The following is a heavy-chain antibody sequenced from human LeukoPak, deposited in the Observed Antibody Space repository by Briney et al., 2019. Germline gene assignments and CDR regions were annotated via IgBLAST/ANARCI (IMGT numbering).Heavy chain of an antibody. CDR2: IRYDGSNK. Sequence: TGGSLRLSCAASGFTFSSYGMHRVRQAPGKGLEWVAFIRYDGSNKYYADSVKGRFTISRDNSKNTLYLQMNSLRAEDTAVYYCAKDLGGTNYMDVWGKGTTVTVSS. V-gene: IGHV3-30*02. CDR3: AKDLGGTNYMDV. J-gene: IGHJ6*03. CDR1: GFTFSSYG. D-gene: IGHD5-12*01.